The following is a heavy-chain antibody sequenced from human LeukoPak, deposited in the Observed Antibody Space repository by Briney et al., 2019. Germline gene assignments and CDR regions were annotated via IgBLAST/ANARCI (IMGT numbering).Heavy chain of an antibody. CDR2: ISSSTGTI. V-gene: IGHV3-48*04. D-gene: IGHD3-10*01. CDR3: ATDGGRYHGSGSLPRSYYYGMDV. CDR1: GFTFTTYG. J-gene: IGHJ6*02. Sequence: GGSLRLSCAASGFTFTTYGMNWVRQAPGKGLEWVSYISSSTGTIYYADSVKGRFTISRDNAKNSLYLQMSSLRAEDTAVYYCATDGGRYHGSGSLPRSYYYGMDVWGQGTTVTVSS.